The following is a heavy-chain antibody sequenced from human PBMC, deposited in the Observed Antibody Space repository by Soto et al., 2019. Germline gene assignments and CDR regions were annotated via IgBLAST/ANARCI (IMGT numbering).Heavy chain of an antibody. Sequence: GGSLRLSCTASGFTFSAYSMNWVRQAPGKGLEWVSSISTSSLYIYHTDSVKGRFTISRDKHKMSLYLRMSSLRPEDTAVYYCAKDAGGYDAFDIWGQGTMVTVSS. CDR3: AKDAGGYDAFDI. CDR2: ISTSSLYI. CDR1: GFTFSAYS. J-gene: IGHJ3*02. V-gene: IGHV3-21*01. D-gene: IGHD2-8*02.